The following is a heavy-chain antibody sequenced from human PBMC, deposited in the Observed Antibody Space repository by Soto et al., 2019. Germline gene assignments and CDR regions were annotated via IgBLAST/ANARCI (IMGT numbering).Heavy chain of an antibody. CDR2: ISGSGGST. CDR3: AKAPTRGQQQFDY. Sequence: EVQLLESGGGLVQPGGSLRLSCAASGFTFSSYAMSWVRQAPGKGLEWVSAISGSGGSTYYADSVKGRFIISRDNSKNTLYLQMNSLRAEDTAVYYCAKAPTRGQQQFDYWGQGTLVTVSS. D-gene: IGHD6-13*01. V-gene: IGHV3-23*01. CDR1: GFTFSSYA. J-gene: IGHJ4*02.